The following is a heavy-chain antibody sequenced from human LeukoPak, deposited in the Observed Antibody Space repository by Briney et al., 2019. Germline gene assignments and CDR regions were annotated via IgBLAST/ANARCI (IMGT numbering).Heavy chain of an antibody. CDR2: IYYSGST. Sequence: SETLSLTCTVSGGSISSYYWSWIRQPPGKGLEWIGYIYYSGSTNYNPSLKSRVTISVDTSKNQFSLKLSSVTAADTAVYYCARARNVDRVATIVPGWIDYWGQGTLVTVSS. J-gene: IGHJ4*02. V-gene: IGHV4-59*01. CDR1: GGSISSYY. D-gene: IGHD5-12*01. CDR3: ARARNVDRVATIVPGWIDY.